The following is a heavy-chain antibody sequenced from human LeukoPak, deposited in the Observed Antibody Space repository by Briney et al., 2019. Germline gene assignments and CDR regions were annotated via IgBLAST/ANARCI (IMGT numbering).Heavy chain of an antibody. D-gene: IGHD5-12*01. CDR2: IYYSGST. CDR3: ARRGWRIVATIFDY. CDR1: GDSISSYY. J-gene: IGHJ4*02. V-gene: IGHV4-39*01. Sequence: SETLSLTCTVSGDSISSYYWGWIRQPPGMGPEWIGSIYYSGSTYYNPSLKSRVTISVDTSKNQFSLKLSSVTAADTAVYYCARRGWRIVATIFDYWGQGTLVTVSS.